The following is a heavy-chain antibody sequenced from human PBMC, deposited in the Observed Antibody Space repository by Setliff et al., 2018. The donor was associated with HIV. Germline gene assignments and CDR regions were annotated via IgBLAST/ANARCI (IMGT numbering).Heavy chain of an antibody. CDR2: IKQDGSEK. D-gene: IGHD2-2*01. V-gene: IGHV3-7*05. CDR1: GFTFSSYA. Sequence: PGGSLRLSCAASGFTFSSYAMSWVRQAPGKGLAWVANIKQDGSEKYYVDSVKGRFTISRDNAKNSLYLQMNSLRAEDTAVYYCASHFGYCSGTSCEGYWGQGALVTVSS. J-gene: IGHJ4*02. CDR3: ASHFGYCSGTSCEGY.